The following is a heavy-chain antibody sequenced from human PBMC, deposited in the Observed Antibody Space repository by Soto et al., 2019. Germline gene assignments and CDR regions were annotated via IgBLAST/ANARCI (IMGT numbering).Heavy chain of an antibody. V-gene: IGHV4-4*02. Sequence: SETLSLTCTVSDVSISSTDWWWSWVRQPPGKGLEWIGEIYLHGTTKYSPSLESRVTVSADTSNNPFSLRPSSVTAADTAVYYCARGHTYRLQYWGQGILVTVSS. J-gene: IGHJ4*02. CDR1: DVSISSTDW. D-gene: IGHD1-26*01. CDR3: ARGHTYRLQY. CDR2: IYLHGTT.